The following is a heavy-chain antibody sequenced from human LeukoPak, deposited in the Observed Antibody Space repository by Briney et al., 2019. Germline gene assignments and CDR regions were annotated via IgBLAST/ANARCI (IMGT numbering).Heavy chain of an antibody. J-gene: IGHJ4*02. Sequence: GGSLRLSCAASGFTFSSYAMSWVRQAPGKGLEWVSAISGSGGSTYYADSVKGRFTISRDNAKNSLYLQINSLRAEDTAVYYCARDLKGSAWYVDDWGQGTLVTVSS. CDR2: ISGSGGST. CDR3: ARDLKGSAWYVDD. D-gene: IGHD6-19*01. CDR1: GFTFSSYA. V-gene: IGHV3-23*01.